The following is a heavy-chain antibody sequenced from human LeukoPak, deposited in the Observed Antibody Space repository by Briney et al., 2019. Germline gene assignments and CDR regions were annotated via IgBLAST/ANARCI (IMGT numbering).Heavy chain of an antibody. CDR3: RSADYDYVWGNGAFDI. CDR2: IYYSGST. J-gene: IGHJ3*02. V-gene: IGHV4-59*06. D-gene: IGHD3-16*01. CDR1: GGSISSYY. Sequence: PSETLSLTCTVSGGSISSYYWSWIRQPPGKGLEWIGYIYYSGSTYYNPSLKSRVTISVDTSKNQFSLKLSSVTAADTAVYYCRSADYDYVWGNGAFDIWGQGTMVTVSS.